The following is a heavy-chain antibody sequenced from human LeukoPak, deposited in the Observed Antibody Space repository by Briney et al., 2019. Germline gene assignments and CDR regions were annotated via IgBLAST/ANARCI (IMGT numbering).Heavy chain of an antibody. Sequence: GGSLRLSCAASGSTFSSYGMHWVRQAPGKGLEWVAVISYDGSNKYYADSVKGRFTISRDNSKNTLYLQMNSLRAEDTAVYYCAKEDIVVVVAATRPPAEYFQHWGQGTLVTVSS. D-gene: IGHD2-15*01. V-gene: IGHV3-30*18. CDR1: GSTFSSYG. CDR2: ISYDGSNK. J-gene: IGHJ1*01. CDR3: AKEDIVVVVAATRPPAEYFQH.